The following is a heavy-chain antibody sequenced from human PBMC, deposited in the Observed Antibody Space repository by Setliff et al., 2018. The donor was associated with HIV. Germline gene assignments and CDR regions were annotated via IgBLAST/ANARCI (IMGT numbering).Heavy chain of an antibody. D-gene: IGHD3-10*01. V-gene: IGHV3-7*03. J-gene: IGHJ3*02. CDR1: GFSFNNYW. CDR3: ATDPGDRLWGAFDI. CDR2: IKRDGSQK. Sequence: PGGSLRLSCAASGFSFNNYWMTWVRQAPGKGLEWVADIKRDGSQKEYGDAVKGRFTITRDNAKNSLYLQMDNLRAEDTAVYYCATDPGDRLWGAFDIWGQGTRVTVSS.